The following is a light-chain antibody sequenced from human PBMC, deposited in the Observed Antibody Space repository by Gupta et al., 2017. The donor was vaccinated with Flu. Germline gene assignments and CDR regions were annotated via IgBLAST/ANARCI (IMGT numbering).Light chain of an antibody. CDR3: LQDYNYPLT. Sequence: AIQMSQSPSSLSASVGDRVTLTCRASQDIGNELGWYQQKPGKAPKILIYGASSLHSGVPSRFSGSGSGTDFTLTISSLQPEDFATYYCLQDYNYPLTFGGGTKVEIK. V-gene: IGKV1-6*01. CDR2: GAS. J-gene: IGKJ4*01. CDR1: QDIGNE.